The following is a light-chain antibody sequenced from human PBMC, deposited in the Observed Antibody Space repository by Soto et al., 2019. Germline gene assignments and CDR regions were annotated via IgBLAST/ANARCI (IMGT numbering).Light chain of an antibody. CDR3: SSFTSTHTYV. V-gene: IGLV2-14*03. J-gene: IGLJ1*01. Sequence: QSALTQPASVSGSPGQSMTISCTGSSSDVGGYHYVSWYQQHPGKAPKLIIYQVSHRPSGVSDRFSGSKSGNTASLTISGFQGEDEATYYCSSFTSTHTYVFGTGTKVTVL. CDR2: QVS. CDR1: SSDVGGYHY.